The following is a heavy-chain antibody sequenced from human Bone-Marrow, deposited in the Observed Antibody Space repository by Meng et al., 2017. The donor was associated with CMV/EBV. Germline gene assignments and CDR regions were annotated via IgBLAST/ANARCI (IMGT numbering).Heavy chain of an antibody. J-gene: IGHJ5*02. Sequence: GESLKISCTASGFIFRSYGMHWVRQAPGKGLEWVAFIRYDGNNEYYGDSMKGRFTISRDNSKNTLYLQMNSLRAEDTAVYYCARGNREVTIFGVVIEGFDPWGQGTLVTVSS. V-gene: IGHV3-30*02. CDR2: IRYDGNNE. CDR3: ARGNREVTIFGVVIEGFDP. CDR1: GFIFRSYG. D-gene: IGHD3-3*01.